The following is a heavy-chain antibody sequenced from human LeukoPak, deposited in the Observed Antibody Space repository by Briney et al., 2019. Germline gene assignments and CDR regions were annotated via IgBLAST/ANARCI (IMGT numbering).Heavy chain of an antibody. V-gene: IGHV4-34*01. CDR1: GGSFSGYY. Sequence: SETLSLTCAVYGGSFSGYYWSWIRQPPGKGLEWIGEINHSGSTNYNPSLKSRVTISVDTSKNQFSLKLSSVTAADTAVYYCARLGGYGDYFDYWGQGTLVTVSS. J-gene: IGHJ4*02. CDR2: INHSGST. D-gene: IGHD5-12*01. CDR3: ARLGGYGDYFDY.